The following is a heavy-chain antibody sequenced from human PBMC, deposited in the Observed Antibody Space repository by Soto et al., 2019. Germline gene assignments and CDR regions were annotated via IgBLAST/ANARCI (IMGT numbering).Heavy chain of an antibody. D-gene: IGHD3-22*01. CDR2: IYHSGST. CDR1: GGSISSSNW. J-gene: IGHJ5*02. CDR3: AREREWVTKIVENWFDP. V-gene: IGHV4-4*02. Sequence: PSETLSLTCAVSGGSISSSNWWSWVRQPPGKGLEWIGEIYHSGSTNYNPSLKSRVTISVDKSKNQFSLKLSSVTAADTAVYYCAREREWVTKIVENWFDPWGQGTLVTVSS.